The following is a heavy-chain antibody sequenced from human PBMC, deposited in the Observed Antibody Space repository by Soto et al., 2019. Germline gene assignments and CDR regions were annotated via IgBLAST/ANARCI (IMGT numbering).Heavy chain of an antibody. CDR2: ISHSGIT. Sequence: QVQLQESGPGLVKPSGTLSLTCAVSGGSITSANWWTWVRQPPGGGLEWIGEISHSGITNYKASLKSRVTMSVEETKNDVSLKLTSVTAADTAVYYCARVLRGWFDPWGQGTPVTVSS. J-gene: IGHJ5*02. V-gene: IGHV4-4*02. CDR3: ARVLRGWFDP. CDR1: GGSITSANW.